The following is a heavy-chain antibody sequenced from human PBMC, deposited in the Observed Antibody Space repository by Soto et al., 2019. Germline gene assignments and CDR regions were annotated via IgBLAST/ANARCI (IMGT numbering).Heavy chain of an antibody. CDR1: GGSISSYD. CDR2: IYYSGST. Sequence: SETLSLTCTVSGGSISSYDWSWIRQPPGKGLEWIGYIYYSGSTNYNPSLKSRVTISVDTSKNQFSLKLSSVTAADTAVYYCASSIVGATSFDYWGQGTLVTVSS. D-gene: IGHD1-26*01. J-gene: IGHJ4*02. CDR3: ASSIVGATSFDY. V-gene: IGHV4-59*01.